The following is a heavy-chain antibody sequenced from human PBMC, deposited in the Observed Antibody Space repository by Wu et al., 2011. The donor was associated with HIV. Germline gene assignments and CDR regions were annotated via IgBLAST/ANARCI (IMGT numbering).Heavy chain of an antibody. J-gene: IGHJ6*03. CDR2: ISTYNGDT. V-gene: IGHV1-18*01. Sequence: QVQLVQSGAEVKKPGASVKVSCKASGYTFNSYGISWVRQAPGQGLEWMGWISTYNGDTNYEQKLQGRVTMTTDTSTSTAYMELRSPRSDDTAMYYCTRGPWGRAYYYYMDVWGKGTTVTVSS. CDR1: GYTFNSYG. CDR3: TRGPWGRAYYYYMDV. D-gene: IGHD7-27*01.